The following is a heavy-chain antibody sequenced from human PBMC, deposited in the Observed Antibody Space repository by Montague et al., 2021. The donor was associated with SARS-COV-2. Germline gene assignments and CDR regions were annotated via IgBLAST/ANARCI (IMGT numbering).Heavy chain of an antibody. Sequence: SETLSLTCAVDGGSFSDYYWTWIRQSPGKGLEWFGEINHSGRTNFKPSLKSRVTMSADTSKHQFSLKLNSAAAADTAVYYCAGGVQSFTMIVVAMTGGIYCFDHWGQGTPVT. J-gene: IGHJ4*01. CDR1: GGSFSDYY. D-gene: IGHD3-22*01. CDR2: INHSGRT. V-gene: IGHV4-34*01. CDR3: AGGVQSFTMIVVAMTGGIYCFDH.